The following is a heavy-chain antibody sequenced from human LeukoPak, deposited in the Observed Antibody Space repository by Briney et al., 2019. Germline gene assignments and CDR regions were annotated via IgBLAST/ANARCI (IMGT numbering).Heavy chain of an antibody. CDR2: ISSSGSTI. D-gene: IGHD6-13*01. V-gene: IGHV3-11*01. CDR1: RFTFSDYY. Sequence: GGSLRLSCAASRFTFSDYYMSWIRQAPGKGLEWVSYISSSGSTIYYADSVKGRFTISRDNAKNSLYLQMNSLRAEDTAVYYCARAAAAAGTYYYGMDVWGQGTTVTVSS. CDR3: ARAAAAAGTYYYGMDV. J-gene: IGHJ6*02.